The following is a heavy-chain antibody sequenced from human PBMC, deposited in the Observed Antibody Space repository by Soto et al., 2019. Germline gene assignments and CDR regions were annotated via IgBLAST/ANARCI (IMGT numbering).Heavy chain of an antibody. Sequence: SETLSLTCTVSGGSISSYYWSWIRQPPGKGLEWIGYIYYCGSTNYNPSLKSRVTTSVGTSKNQFFLKLSSLTAADTAVYYCATLRGCSGYDDAFDIWGQGTMVTVSS. V-gene: IGHV4-59*08. CDR1: GGSISSYY. CDR2: IYYCGST. D-gene: IGHD5-12*01. J-gene: IGHJ3*02. CDR3: ATLRGCSGYDDAFDI.